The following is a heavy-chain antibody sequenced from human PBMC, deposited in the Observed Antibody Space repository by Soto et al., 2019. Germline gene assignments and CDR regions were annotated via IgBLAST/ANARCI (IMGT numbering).Heavy chain of an antibody. J-gene: IGHJ6*02. V-gene: IGHV4-34*01. D-gene: IGHD1-1*01. Sequence: SETLSLTCAVYGGSFSGYYWSWIRQPPGKGLEWIGEINHSGSTNYNPSLKSRVTISVDTSKNQFSLKLSSVTAADTAIYYCVRQGIGNLHGLVDVWGQGTTVTVSS. CDR1: GGSFSGYY. CDR2: INHSGST. CDR3: VRQGIGNLHGLVDV.